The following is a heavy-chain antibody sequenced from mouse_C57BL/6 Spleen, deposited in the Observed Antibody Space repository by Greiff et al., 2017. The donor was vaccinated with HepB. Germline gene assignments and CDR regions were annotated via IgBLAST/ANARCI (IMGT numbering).Heavy chain of an antibody. J-gene: IGHJ2*01. CDR2: IDPSDSYT. D-gene: IGHD2-5*01. CDR1: GYTFTSYW. Sequence: QVQLQQPGAELVRPGTSVKLSCKASGYTFTSYWMHWVKQRPGQGLEWIGVIDPSDSYTNYNQKFKGKATLTVDTSSSTAYMQLSSLTSEDSAVYYCARRYYSNSIDYWGQGTTLTVSS. CDR3: ARRYYSNSIDY. V-gene: IGHV1-59*01.